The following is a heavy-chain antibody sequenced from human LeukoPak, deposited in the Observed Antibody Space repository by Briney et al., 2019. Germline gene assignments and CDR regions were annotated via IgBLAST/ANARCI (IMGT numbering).Heavy chain of an antibody. CDR2: IIPIFGTA. CDR3: ARESYNGGWYSGYYYYGMDI. Sequence: SVKVSCKASGGTFSSYAISWVRQAPGQGLEWMGGIIPIFGTANYAQKFQGRVTITADESTSTAYMELSSLRSEDTAVYYCARESYNGGWYSGYYYYGMDIWGQGTTVTVSS. V-gene: IGHV1-69*13. D-gene: IGHD6-19*01. CDR1: GGTFSSYA. J-gene: IGHJ6*02.